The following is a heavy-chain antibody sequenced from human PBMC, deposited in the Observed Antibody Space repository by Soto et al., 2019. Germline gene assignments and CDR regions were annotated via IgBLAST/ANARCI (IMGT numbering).Heavy chain of an antibody. V-gene: IGHV1-69*06. CDR1: GGTFSSYA. J-gene: IGHJ4*02. CDR3: ASLQRVHYFDY. Sequence: ASVKVSCKASGGTFSSYAISWVRQAPGQGLEWMGGIIPIFGTANYAQKFQGRVTITADKSTSTAFMELSSLRSEDTAVYYCASLQRVHYFDYWGQGTLVTVSS. CDR2: IIPIFGTA.